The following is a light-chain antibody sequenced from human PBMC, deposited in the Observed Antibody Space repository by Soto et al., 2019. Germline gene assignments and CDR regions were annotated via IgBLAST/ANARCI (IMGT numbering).Light chain of an antibody. V-gene: IGKV3-15*01. J-gene: IGKJ1*01. CDR2: GAS. Sequence: EIVMTQSPATLSVSPGERATLSCRASQSVSSNLAWYQQKPGQAPRLLIYGASTRATGIPARFSGSGSGTEFTLTISSLQSEDLAVYYCQQYNNSPQTFGQGTKVEIK. CDR3: QQYNNSPQT. CDR1: QSVSSN.